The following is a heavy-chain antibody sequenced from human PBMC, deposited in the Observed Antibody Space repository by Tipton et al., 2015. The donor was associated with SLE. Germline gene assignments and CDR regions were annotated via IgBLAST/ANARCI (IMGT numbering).Heavy chain of an antibody. V-gene: IGHV4-39*07. Sequence: TLSLTCTVSGGDTSSGGYYWSWTRQLPGRGLEWIGSIFYTGSTYYNPSLKSRVSFSIDTSKHQFSLKLNSVTAADTAVYYCARRHYSGPFDSWGQGTLVTVSS. D-gene: IGHD5-12*01. CDR1: GGDTSSGGYY. J-gene: IGHJ4*02. CDR3: ARRHYSGPFDS. CDR2: IFYTGST.